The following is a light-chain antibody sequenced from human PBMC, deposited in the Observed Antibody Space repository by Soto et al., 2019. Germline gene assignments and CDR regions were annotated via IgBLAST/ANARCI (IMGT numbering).Light chain of an antibody. Sequence: DIQMTQSPSTLSASVGDRVTITCRASQSISSWLAWYQQKPGTAPKLLIYKASTLQSGVPSRFSGSGSGTEFTLTISSLQPVDSATYYRQQYNVNWPFCQGPKVDIK. J-gene: IGKJ1*01. CDR2: KAS. V-gene: IGKV1-5*03. CDR3: QQYNVNWP. CDR1: QSISSW.